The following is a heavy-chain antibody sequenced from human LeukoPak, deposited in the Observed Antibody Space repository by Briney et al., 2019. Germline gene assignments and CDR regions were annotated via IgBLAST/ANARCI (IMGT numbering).Heavy chain of an antibody. J-gene: IGHJ4*02. D-gene: IGHD2-21*02. V-gene: IGHV3-7*01. CDR3: ARDATRGGDNDY. CDR2: INEDGSYK. Sequence: PGGSLRLSCAASGFTFSSYAMHWVRQAPGKGLEWVANINEDGSYKYHADSVKGRLTISRDNAKNSLYLQMNSLRAEDTAVYYCARDATRGGDNDYWGQGTRVIVSS. CDR1: GFTFSSYA.